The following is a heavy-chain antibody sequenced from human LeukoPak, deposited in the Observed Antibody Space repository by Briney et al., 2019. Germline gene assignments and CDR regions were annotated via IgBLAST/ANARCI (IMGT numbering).Heavy chain of an antibody. Sequence: GESLKISCKGSGYIFTSYWIGWVRQMPGKGLEWMGIIYPGDSDTRYSPSFQGQVTISADESISTAYLQWSSLKASDTAMYYCARRDLDYGDYPFFDYWGQGTLVTVSS. CDR2: IYPGDSDT. CDR3: ARRDLDYGDYPFFDY. V-gene: IGHV5-51*01. CDR1: GYIFTSYW. J-gene: IGHJ4*02. D-gene: IGHD4-17*01.